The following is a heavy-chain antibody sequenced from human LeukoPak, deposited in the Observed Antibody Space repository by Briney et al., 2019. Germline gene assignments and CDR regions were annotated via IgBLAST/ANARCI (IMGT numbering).Heavy chain of an antibody. D-gene: IGHD1-26*01. CDR2: INHSGRT. CDR3: ARGQTIVGVTGDF. Sequence: PSETLSLTCAVYGGSFSGYYWSWIRQPPGKGLEWIGEINHSGRTNYKPSLKSRVTISVDTSKNQFSLKLSSLSAADTALYYFARGQTIVGVTGDFWGQG. J-gene: IGHJ6*01. CDR1: GGSFSGYY. V-gene: IGHV4-34*01.